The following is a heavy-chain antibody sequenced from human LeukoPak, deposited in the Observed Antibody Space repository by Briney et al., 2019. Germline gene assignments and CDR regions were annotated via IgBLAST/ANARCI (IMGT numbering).Heavy chain of an antibody. CDR2: INKDGSEK. V-gene: IGHV3-7*01. CDR1: GFTFSNYW. CDR3: ARDKVTY. J-gene: IGHJ4*02. Sequence: GGSLRLSCAASGFTFSNYWMSWVRQAPAKGLEWVAHINKDGSEKYYVDSVKGRFTISRDNAKNSLYLQMNSLRVEDTAVYYCARDKVTYWGQGTLVTVSS.